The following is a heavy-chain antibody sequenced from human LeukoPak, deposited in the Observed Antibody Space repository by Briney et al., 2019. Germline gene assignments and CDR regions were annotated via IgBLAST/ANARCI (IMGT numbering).Heavy chain of an antibody. CDR3: AGVSSGYYY. D-gene: IGHD3-22*01. J-gene: IGHJ4*02. V-gene: IGHV3-23*01. CDR1: GFTFSNYG. Sequence: QPGGSLRLSCAASGFTFSNYGMSGVRQAPGKGLEWVSTISGNGITTYYADSVKGRFTISRDNPKNTLYLQMNSLRAEDTAVYYCAGVSSGYYYWGRGTLVTVSS. CDR2: ISGNGITT.